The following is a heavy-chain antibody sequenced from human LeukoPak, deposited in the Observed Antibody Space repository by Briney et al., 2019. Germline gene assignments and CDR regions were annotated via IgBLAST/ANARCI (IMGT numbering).Heavy chain of an antibody. Sequence: ASVKVSCKASGYTFTNYGFTWVRQAPGQGLEWMGWISAYNGNTNYARKLQGRVTMTTDTATSTTYMELRSLRSDDTAVYYCARAFPNRGGNYLDVWGKGTTVTVSS. CDR1: GYTFTNYG. CDR3: ARAFPNRGGNYLDV. CDR2: ISAYNGNT. V-gene: IGHV1-18*01. D-gene: IGHD3-10*01. J-gene: IGHJ6*03.